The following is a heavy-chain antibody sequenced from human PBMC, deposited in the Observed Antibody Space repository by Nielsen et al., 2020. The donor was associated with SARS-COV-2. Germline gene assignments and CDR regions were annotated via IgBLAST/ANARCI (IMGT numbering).Heavy chain of an antibody. CDR1: GFTFDDYG. D-gene: IGHD3-10*01. Sequence: GESLKISCAASGFTFDDYGMSWVRQAPGKGLEWVSGINWNGGSTGYADSVKGRFTISRDNAKNSLYLQMNSLRAEDTALYHCATLWFGDLYAFDIWGQGTMVTVSS. CDR2: INWNGGST. CDR3: ATLWFGDLYAFDI. J-gene: IGHJ3*02. V-gene: IGHV3-20*01.